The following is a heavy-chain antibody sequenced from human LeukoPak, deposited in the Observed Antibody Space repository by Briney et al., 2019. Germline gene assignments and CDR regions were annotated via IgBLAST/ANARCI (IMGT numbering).Heavy chain of an antibody. Sequence: ASVKVSCKASGYTFTGYYMHWVRQAPGQGLEWMGRINPKSGGTQFAQKFQDTVTMTTDTSISTTYMTLNKLTSDDTAVYYCARGPLVYSNGRPAYFDFWGQGTLVTVSS. CDR3: ARGPLVYSNGRPAYFDF. D-gene: IGHD3-10*01. CDR1: GYTFTGYY. CDR2: INPKSGGT. J-gene: IGHJ4*02. V-gene: IGHV1-2*06.